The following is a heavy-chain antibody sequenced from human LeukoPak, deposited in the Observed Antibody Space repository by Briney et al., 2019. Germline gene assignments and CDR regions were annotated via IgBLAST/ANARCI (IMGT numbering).Heavy chain of an antibody. D-gene: IGHD3-3*02. CDR1: GDSVSSNSAA. J-gene: IGHJ4*02. Sequence: SQTLSLTCAIAGDSVSSNSAAWNWISQSPSSGLEWLIRTYYRSKSYFDYSVSVEGRITINPDTSKNQYSLHLNSLTPEYTAVYYCARSISNVGFRLDYWGKGTLVTVSS. CDR3: ARSISNVGFRLDY. V-gene: IGHV6-1*01. CDR2: TYYRSKSYF.